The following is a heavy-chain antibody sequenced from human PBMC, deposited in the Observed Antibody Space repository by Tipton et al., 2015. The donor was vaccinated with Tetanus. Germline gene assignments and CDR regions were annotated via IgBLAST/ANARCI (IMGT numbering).Heavy chain of an antibody. CDR3: ARGLIDYFDY. Sequence: SPRLSCAASGFTFSNYYMSWIRQAPGKGLEWVSHISSSGHIKYDADSLKGRFTISRDNAKNTLYLQMNSLRAEDTAVYFCARGLIDYFDYWGRGTLVTVSS. J-gene: IGHJ4*02. D-gene: IGHD2-21*01. CDR2: ISSSGHIK. CDR1: GFTFSNYY. V-gene: IGHV3-11*01.